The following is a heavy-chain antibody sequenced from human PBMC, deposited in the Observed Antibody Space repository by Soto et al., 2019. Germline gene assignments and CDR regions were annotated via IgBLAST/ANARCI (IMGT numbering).Heavy chain of an antibody. CDR1: GGSFSGYY. Sequence: SETLSLTWAVYGGSFSGYYWIWIRQPPGKGPEWIGEINHSGSTNYNPSPKSRVTISVDTPKNQFSLKLSSVTAADTAVYYCARRYGYSFDYWGQGTLVTVSS. CDR2: INHSGST. V-gene: IGHV4-34*01. D-gene: IGHD1-1*01. CDR3: ARRYGYSFDY. J-gene: IGHJ4*02.